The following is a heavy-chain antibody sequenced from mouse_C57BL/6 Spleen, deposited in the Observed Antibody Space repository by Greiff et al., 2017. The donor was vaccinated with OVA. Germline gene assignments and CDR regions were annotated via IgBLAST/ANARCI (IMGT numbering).Heavy chain of an antibody. V-gene: IGHV1-4*01. CDR3: ARPRVYDGYYPY. CDR1: GYTFTSYT. J-gene: IGHJ3*01. D-gene: IGHD2-3*01. CDR2: INPSSGYT. Sequence: VKLQQSGAELARPGASVKMSCKASGYTFTSYTMHWVKQRPGQGLEWIGYINPSSGYTKYNQKFKDKATLTADKSSSTAYMQLSSLTSEDSAVXYCARPRVYDGYYPYWGQGTLVTVSA.